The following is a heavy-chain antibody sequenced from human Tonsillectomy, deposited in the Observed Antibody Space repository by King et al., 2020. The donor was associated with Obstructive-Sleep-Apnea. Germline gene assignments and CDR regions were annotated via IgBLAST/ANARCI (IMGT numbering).Heavy chain of an antibody. CDR2: ISISDSTI. D-gene: IGHD3-22*01. V-gene: IGHV3-11*01. J-gene: IGHJ4*02. CDR3: ARVMYYYDSSAYDY. CDR1: GFTFSDYY. Sequence: QLVQSGGGLVKPGGSLRLSCAASGFTFSDYYMSWIRQAPGKGLEWVSYISISDSTIYYADSVKGRFTISRDNAKNSLYLQMNSLRAEDTAVYYCARVMYYYDSSAYDYWGQGTLVTVSS.